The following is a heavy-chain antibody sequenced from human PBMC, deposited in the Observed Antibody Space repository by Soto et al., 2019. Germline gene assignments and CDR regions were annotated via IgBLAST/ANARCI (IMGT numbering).Heavy chain of an antibody. CDR1: GFTFSSYA. V-gene: IGHV3-30-3*01. J-gene: IGHJ4*02. Sequence: GGSLRLSCAASGFTFSSYAMHWVRQAPGKGLEWVAVISYDGSNKYYADSVKGRFTISRDNSENTLYLQMNSLRAEDTAVYYCAKGKLEGVVVVIYFDYWGQGTLVTVSS. CDR2: ISYDGSNK. CDR3: AKGKLEGVVVVIYFDY. D-gene: IGHD3-22*01.